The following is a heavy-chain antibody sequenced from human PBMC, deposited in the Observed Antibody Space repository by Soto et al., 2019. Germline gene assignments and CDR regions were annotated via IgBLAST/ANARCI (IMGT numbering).Heavy chain of an antibody. V-gene: IGHV1-8*01. CDR1: GGTFSRHA. Sequence: QVQLVQSGAEVRKPGSSVKVSCKASGGTFSRHAINWVRQATGQGLEWMGWMNPNSGNTGYAQKFQGRVTMTRNTSISTAYMELSSLRSEDTAVYYCARGPYALKRWLQLRPGYYYYYGMDVWGQGTTVTVSS. CDR2: MNPNSGNT. D-gene: IGHD5-12*01. CDR3: ARGPYALKRWLQLRPGYYYYYGMDV. J-gene: IGHJ6*02.